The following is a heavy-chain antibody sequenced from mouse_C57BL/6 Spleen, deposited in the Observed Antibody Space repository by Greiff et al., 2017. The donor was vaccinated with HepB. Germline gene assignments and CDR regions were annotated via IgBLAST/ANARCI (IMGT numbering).Heavy chain of an antibody. CDR3: AREQANWDYFDY. Sequence: EVMLVESEGGLVQPGSSMKLSCTASGFTFSDYYMAWVRQVPEKGLEWVANINYDGSSTYYLDSLKSRFIISRDNAKNILYLQMSSLKSEDTATYYCAREQANWDYFDYWGQGTTLTVSS. CDR2: INYDGSST. CDR1: GFTFSDYY. D-gene: IGHD4-1*01. V-gene: IGHV5-16*01. J-gene: IGHJ2*01.